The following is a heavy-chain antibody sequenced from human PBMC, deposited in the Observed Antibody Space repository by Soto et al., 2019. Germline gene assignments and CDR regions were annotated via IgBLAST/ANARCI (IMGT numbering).Heavy chain of an antibody. J-gene: IGHJ4*02. D-gene: IGHD6-13*01. V-gene: IGHV1-2*02. Sequence: ASVKVSCKASGYTFTGYYMHWVRQAPGQGLEWMGWINPNSGGTNYAQKLQGRVTMTTDTSTSTAYMELRSLRSDDTAVYYCARDPGIAAAGEYYFDYWGQGTLVTVSS. CDR3: ARDPGIAAAGEYYFDY. CDR2: INPNSGGT. CDR1: GYTFTGYY.